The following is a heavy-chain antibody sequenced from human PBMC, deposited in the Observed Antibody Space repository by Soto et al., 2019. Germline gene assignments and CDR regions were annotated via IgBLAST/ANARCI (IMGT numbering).Heavy chain of an antibody. D-gene: IGHD2-15*01. CDR1: VGSITSGGYY. V-gene: IGHV4-31*03. Sequence: QLKLQEPGPDLWKPSRTLSLTCIVSVGSITSGGYYWSWIRHHPGKGLEWIGYIYYSGSTYSNPSLKSRVTISVDTSKNQFSLKLSSVTAADTAVYYCARDSGGYSTDYWGQGTLVTVSS. CDR2: IYYSGST. J-gene: IGHJ4*02. CDR3: ARDSGGYSTDY.